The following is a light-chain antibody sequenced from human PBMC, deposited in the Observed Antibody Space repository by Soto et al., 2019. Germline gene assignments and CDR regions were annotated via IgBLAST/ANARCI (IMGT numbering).Light chain of an antibody. V-gene: IGKV3-11*01. CDR1: QSLESS. CDR2: DAS. CDR3: QQYNNWPPIT. Sequence: VLTQSPATLSLSPGHRATLSCRASQSLESSLVWYQQKPGQAPRLLIYDASNRVTGIPATFSGSGSGTDFTLTISSLQPADFAVYYCQQYNNWPPITCGQGTRLEIK. J-gene: IGKJ5*01.